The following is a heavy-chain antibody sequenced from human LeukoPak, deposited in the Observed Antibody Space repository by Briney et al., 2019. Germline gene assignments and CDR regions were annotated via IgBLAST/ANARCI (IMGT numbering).Heavy chain of an antibody. D-gene: IGHD3-9*01. CDR1: GGSFSGYC. CDR2: INHSGST. CDR3: ARGGWLSRSATFDY. J-gene: IGHJ4*02. Sequence: SETLSLTCAAYGGSFSGYCWSWVRQPPGKGLEWIGGINHSGSTNYNPSLKSRVTISVDTPKNQFSLQLSSVPAADTAVYYCARGGWLSRSATFDYWGQGPLVPVSS. V-gene: IGHV4-34*01.